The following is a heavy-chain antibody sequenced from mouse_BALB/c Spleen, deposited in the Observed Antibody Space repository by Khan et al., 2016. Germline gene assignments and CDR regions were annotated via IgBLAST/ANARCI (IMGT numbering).Heavy chain of an antibody. CDR1: GFSFTTYG. D-gene: IGHD1-2*01. V-gene: IGHV2-9*02. Sequence: VKLLESGPGLVAPSQSLSITCTVSGFSFTTYGVHWVRQPPGKGLEWLGVIWAGGSTNYNSALMSRLSISKDNSKSQVFLKLNSQQNDDTATYYCAKDHYYSTSYLDYWGQGTTLTVSS. CDR2: IWAGGST. CDR3: AKDHYYSTSYLDY. J-gene: IGHJ2*01.